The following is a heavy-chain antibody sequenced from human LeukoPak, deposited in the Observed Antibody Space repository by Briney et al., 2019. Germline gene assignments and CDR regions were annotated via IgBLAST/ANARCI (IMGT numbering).Heavy chain of an antibody. CDR1: GGSISGYY. CDR2: IYTSGTT. D-gene: IGHD3-22*01. V-gene: IGHV4-4*07. J-gene: IGHJ5*02. CDR3: AREGSSAYAWFDP. Sequence: SETLSLTCTVSGGSISGYYWSWIRQPAGKGLEWIGHIYTSGTTNYNPSLKSRVTMSIDTSKNQFSLKLSSVTAADTAVYYCAREGSSAYAWFDPWGQGTLVTVST.